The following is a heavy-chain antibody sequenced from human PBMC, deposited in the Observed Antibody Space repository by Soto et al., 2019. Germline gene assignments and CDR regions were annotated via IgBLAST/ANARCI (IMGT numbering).Heavy chain of an antibody. Sequence: VQLVESGGGLVKPGGSLRLSCAASGFTFSSYSMNWVRQAPGKGLEWVSSISSSSSYIYYADSVKGRFTISRDNAKNSLYLQMNSLRAEDTAVYYCARDATGRPEDAFDIWGQGTMVTVSS. J-gene: IGHJ3*02. CDR3: ARDATGRPEDAFDI. CDR2: ISSSSSYI. V-gene: IGHV3-21*01. CDR1: GFTFSSYS.